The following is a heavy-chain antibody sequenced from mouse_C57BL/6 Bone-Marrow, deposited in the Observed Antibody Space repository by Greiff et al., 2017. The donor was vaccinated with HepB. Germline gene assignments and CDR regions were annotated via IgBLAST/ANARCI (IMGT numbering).Heavy chain of an antibody. Sequence: VQLQQSGAELVKPGASVKLSCPASGFNIKDYYMHWVKQRPEQGLEWIGSIDPEDGETKYAPKFQGQATITADTSSNTAYLQLSSLTSEDTAIYYCAIRDYELYYAMDYWGQGTSVTVSS. J-gene: IGHJ4*01. D-gene: IGHD2-4*01. CDR2: IDPEDGET. CDR1: GFNIKDYY. CDR3: AIRDYELYYAMDY. V-gene: IGHV14-2*01.